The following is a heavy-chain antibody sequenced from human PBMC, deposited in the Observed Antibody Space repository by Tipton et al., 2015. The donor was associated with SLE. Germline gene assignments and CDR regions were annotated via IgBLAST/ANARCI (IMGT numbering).Heavy chain of an antibody. CDR3: ARSWGPGGEVDI. D-gene: IGHD2-21*01. CDR1: GGSISSYY. V-gene: IGHV4-59*01. J-gene: IGHJ3*02. Sequence: PGLVKPSETLSLTCTVSGGSISSYYWSWIRQPPGKGLEWIGYIYYSGSTNYNPSLKSRVTISVDTSKNQFSLKLSSVTAADTAVYYCARSWGPGGEVDIWGQGTMVTVSS. CDR2: IYYSGST.